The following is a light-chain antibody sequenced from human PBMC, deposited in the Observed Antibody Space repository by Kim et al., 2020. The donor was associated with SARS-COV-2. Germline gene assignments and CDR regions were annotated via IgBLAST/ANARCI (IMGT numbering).Light chain of an antibody. CDR2: DAS. J-gene: IGKJ1*01. Sequence: SPGERATLSCGASQSVSSSYLAWYQQKPGLVPRLLIYDASSRATGIPDRFSGSGSGTDFTLTISRLEPEDFAVYYCQQYGSSLWTFGQGTKVEIK. CDR3: QQYGSSLWT. V-gene: IGKV3D-20*01. CDR1: QSVSSSY.